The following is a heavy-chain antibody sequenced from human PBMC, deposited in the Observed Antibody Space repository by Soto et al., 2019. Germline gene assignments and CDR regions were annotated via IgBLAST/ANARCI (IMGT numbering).Heavy chain of an antibody. CDR3: AFDHATVTTNHFYY. CDR2: ISAYNGNT. V-gene: IGHV1-18*01. CDR1: GYTFTSYA. Sequence: QVQLVQSGAEVKKPGASVKLSCKPSGYTFTSYAISWVRQAPGQGLEWMGWISAYNGNTNYAPKLQGRVTLTTDASTGTAYMKLRSLRSDDTAVYYCAFDHATVTTNHFYYWGQATLVTAAS. J-gene: IGHJ4*02. D-gene: IGHD4-4*01.